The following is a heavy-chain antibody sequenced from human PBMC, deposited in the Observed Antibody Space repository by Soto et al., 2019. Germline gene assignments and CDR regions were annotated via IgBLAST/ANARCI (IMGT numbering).Heavy chain of an antibody. CDR3: AVCSGYRLPFDY. CDR1: GFTFSSYA. J-gene: IGHJ4*02. V-gene: IGHV3-23*01. CDR2: ISGSGGST. Sequence: LRLSCAASGFTFSSYAMSWVRQAPGKGLEWVSAISGSGGSTYYADSVKGRFTISRDNSKNTLYLQMNSLRAEDTAVYYCAVCSGYRLPFDYWGQGTLVTVSS. D-gene: IGHD3-22*01.